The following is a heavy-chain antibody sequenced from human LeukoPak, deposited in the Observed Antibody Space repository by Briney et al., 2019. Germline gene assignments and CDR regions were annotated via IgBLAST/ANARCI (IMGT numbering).Heavy chain of an antibody. D-gene: IGHD1-14*01. J-gene: IGHJ4*02. CDR2: ISSTSSYI. CDR3: ARDFNHAFDY. V-gene: IGHV3-21*01. Sequence: GGSLKLSCAASGFTFSNYNFYWVRQAPGKGLEWVSSISSTSSYIYYADSMKGRFTISRDNAKNSLYLQMNSLRAEDTAIYYCARDFNHAFDYWGQGILVTVSS. CDR1: GFTFSNYN.